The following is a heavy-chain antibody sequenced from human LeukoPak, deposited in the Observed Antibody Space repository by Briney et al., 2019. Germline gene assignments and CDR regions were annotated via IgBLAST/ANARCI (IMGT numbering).Heavy chain of an antibody. D-gene: IGHD3-22*01. V-gene: IGHV1-18*04. Sequence: ASVKVSCKASGYTFTGYYMHWVRQAPGQGLEWMGWISAYNGNTNYAQKLQGRVTMTTDTSTSTAYMELRSLRSDDTAVYYCARDTTMIVVVPGYWGQGTLVTVSS. CDR2: ISAYNGNT. J-gene: IGHJ4*02. CDR3: ARDTTMIVVVPGY. CDR1: GYTFTGYY.